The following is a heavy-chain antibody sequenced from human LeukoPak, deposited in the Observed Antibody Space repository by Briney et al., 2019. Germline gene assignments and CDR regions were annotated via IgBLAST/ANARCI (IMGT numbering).Heavy chain of an antibody. V-gene: IGHV3-11*01. CDR1: GFTLSDYY. D-gene: IGHD5-24*01. CDR3: ASSQLSRDGYNPIDY. J-gene: IGHJ4*02. CDR2: ISDSGSTI. Sequence: GGSLRLSCAASGFTLSDYYMSWIRQAPGKGLEWISYISDSGSTIYYANSVKGRFTISRDNAKNSLYLQMSSLRAEDTAVYYCASSQLSRDGYNPIDYWGQGTLVTVSS.